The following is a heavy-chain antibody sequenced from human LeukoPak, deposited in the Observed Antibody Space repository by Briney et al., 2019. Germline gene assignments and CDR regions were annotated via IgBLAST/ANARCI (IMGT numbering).Heavy chain of an antibody. CDR2: IYYSGST. D-gene: IGHD1-7*01. V-gene: IGHV4-59*08. Sequence: SETLSLTYTVSGGSISSYYWSWIRQPPGKGLEWVGYIYYSGSTNYNPSLNSRVTISVDTSKNQFSLKLSSVTAADTAVYYCARASELSLPYGMDVWGQGTTVTVSS. CDR3: ARASELSLPYGMDV. CDR1: GGSISSYY. J-gene: IGHJ6*02.